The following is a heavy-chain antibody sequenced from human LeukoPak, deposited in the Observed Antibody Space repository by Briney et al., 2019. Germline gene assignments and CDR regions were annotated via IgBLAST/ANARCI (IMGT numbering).Heavy chain of an antibody. V-gene: IGHV3-23*01. CDR2: ISGGGGTQ. CDR1: GFTFSSSV. D-gene: IGHD5-12*01. CDR3: AKDPPSVVANAFHI. Sequence: GGSLRLSCAASGFTFSSSVMTWVRQAPGKGLEWVSTISGGGGTQYYADSVKGRFPISKDNSKNPLYLEMDSLRADDTAVYSCAKDPPSVVANAFHIWGQGTMVTVSS. J-gene: IGHJ3*02.